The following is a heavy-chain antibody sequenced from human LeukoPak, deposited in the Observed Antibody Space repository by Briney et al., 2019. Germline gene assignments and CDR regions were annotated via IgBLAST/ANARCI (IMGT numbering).Heavy chain of an antibody. D-gene: IGHD2-21*02. CDR3: ARGRLPYCGGDCFSGYLDY. Sequence: GASVKLSCNASGYTFTSYYMHWVRQAPGQGLEWMGIINPNGGSTSYAQIFQGRVTMTRDTSPSTDYMELSSLRSEDTAVYYCARGRLPYCGGDCFSGYLDYWGQGALVTVSS. J-gene: IGHJ4*02. CDR2: INPNGGST. CDR1: GYTFTSYY. V-gene: IGHV1-46*01.